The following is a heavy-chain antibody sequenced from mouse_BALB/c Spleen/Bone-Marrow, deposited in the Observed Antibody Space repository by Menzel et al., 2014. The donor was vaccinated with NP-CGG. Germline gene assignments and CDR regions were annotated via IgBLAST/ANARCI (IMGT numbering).Heavy chain of an antibody. CDR1: GYTFTSYW. CDR2: IFPGSGTA. CDR3: ARASVVPSSFDF. J-gene: IGHJ2*01. V-gene: IGHV1-55*01. D-gene: IGHD1-1*01. Sequence: VQGVESGAELVKPGASVKLSCKASGYTFTSYWMNWVKQRPGQGLEWIGEIFPGSGTANYNEKFKGKATFTADTSSNTASMQLSSLTSEDSALSYCARASVVPSSFDFWGQGTTLTVSS.